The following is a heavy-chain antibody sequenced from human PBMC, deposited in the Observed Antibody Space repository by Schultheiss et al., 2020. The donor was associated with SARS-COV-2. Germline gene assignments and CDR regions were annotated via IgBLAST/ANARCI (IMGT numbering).Heavy chain of an antibody. Sequence: SETLSLTCTVSGGSISSSSYYWGWIRQPPGKGLEWIGSIYYSGSTYYNPSLKSRVTISVDTSKNQFSLKLRSVTAADTAVYYCARRGQGVGYSYGANYFYSAMDVWGQGTTVTVSS. V-gene: IGHV4-39*01. CDR3: ARRGQGVGYSYGANYFYSAMDV. J-gene: IGHJ6*02. CDR2: IYYSGST. D-gene: IGHD5-18*01. CDR1: GGSISSSSYY.